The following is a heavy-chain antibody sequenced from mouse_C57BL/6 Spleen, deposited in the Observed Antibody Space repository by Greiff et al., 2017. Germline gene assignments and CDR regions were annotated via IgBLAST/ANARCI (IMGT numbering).Heavy chain of an antibody. D-gene: IGHD1-1*01. V-gene: IGHV5-17*01. J-gene: IGHJ4*01. CDR2: ISSGSSTI. Sequence: EVKLVESGGGLVKPGGSLKLSCAASGFTFSDYGMHWVRQAPEKGLEWVAYISSGSSTIYYADTVKGRFTLSRDNAKNTLFLQMNSRRSEDTAMYYCARRVTTVNYYAMDYWGQGTSVTVSS. CDR1: GFTFSDYG. CDR3: ARRVTTVNYYAMDY.